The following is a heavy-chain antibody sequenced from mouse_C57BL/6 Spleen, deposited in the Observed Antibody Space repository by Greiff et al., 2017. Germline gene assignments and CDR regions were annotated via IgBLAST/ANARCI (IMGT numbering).Heavy chain of an antibody. CDR2: INPSNGGT. V-gene: IGHV1-53*01. CDR1: GYTFTSYW. D-gene: IGHD2-4*01. J-gene: IGHJ2*01. CDR3: ARLATMIYWDVYFDY. Sequence: QVQLQQPGTELVKPGASVKLSCKASGYTFTSYWMHWVKQRPGQGLEWIGNINPSNGGTNYNEKFKSKATLTVDKSSSTAYMQLSSLTSEDFAVYYCARLATMIYWDVYFDYRGQGTTLTVSS.